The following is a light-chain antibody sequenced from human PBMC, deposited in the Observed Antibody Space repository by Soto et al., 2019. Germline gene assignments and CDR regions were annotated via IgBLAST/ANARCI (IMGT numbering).Light chain of an antibody. CDR2: DVS. V-gene: IGLV2-14*01. Sequence: QSVLTQPASVSGSPGQSITISCTGTSSEVGGYNYVSWYRQHPGRAPKLMIYDVSNRPSGVSNRFSGSKSGNTASLTIFGLQAEDEADYYCSSYTRSSTYVFGTGTRSPS. CDR1: SSEVGGYNY. J-gene: IGLJ1*01. CDR3: SSYTRSSTYV.